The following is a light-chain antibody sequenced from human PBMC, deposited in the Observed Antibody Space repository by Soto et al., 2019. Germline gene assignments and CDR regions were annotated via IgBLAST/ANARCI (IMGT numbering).Light chain of an antibody. CDR3: QQLHGYPIT. Sequence: ILLTQSPFSLSASVGDRVTITCRAAHGFDTSLPWYQHNPGKAPKLLIYAASNFQSGVPSRFSGSGSGTHFTLTISSLQPEDFATYYCQQLHGYPITFGQGTRLEI. V-gene: IGKV1-9*01. CDR1: HGFDTS. J-gene: IGKJ5*01. CDR2: AAS.